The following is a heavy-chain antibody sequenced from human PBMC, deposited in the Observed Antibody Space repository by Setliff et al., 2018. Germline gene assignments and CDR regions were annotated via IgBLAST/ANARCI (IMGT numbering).Heavy chain of an antibody. CDR2: VYTSGTT. D-gene: IGHD6-13*01. CDR3: ARVGGVAAAAWFDP. J-gene: IGHJ5*02. V-gene: IGHV4-4*08. CDR1: RGSISSSY. Sequence: SDTRSLTCTVSRGSISSSYWSWIRLPPGKGLEWIGYVYTSGTTEYNPSLNSRVTMSLDTSKNQFYLNLSSVTAADTAVYYCARVGGVAAAAWFDPWGHGTLVTVSS.